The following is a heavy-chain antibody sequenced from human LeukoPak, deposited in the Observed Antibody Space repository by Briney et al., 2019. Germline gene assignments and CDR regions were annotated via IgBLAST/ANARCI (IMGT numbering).Heavy chain of an antibody. D-gene: IGHD3-9*01. J-gene: IGHJ4*02. V-gene: IGHV3-30*03. CDR3: ARDFVLRYFDWLLFLDY. Sequence: GGSLRLSCAASAFSFSAYSMNWVRQAPGKGLEWVAVVSYDGSNEYYADSVKGRFTISRDNSKNTLYLQMNSLRAEDSAVYYCARDFVLRYFDWLLFLDYWGQGTLVTVSS. CDR1: AFSFSAYS. CDR2: VSYDGSNE.